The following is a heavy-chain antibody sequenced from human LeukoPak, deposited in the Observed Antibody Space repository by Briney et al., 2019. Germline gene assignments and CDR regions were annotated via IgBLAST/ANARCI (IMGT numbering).Heavy chain of an antibody. D-gene: IGHD3-9*01. Sequence: PGGSLRLSCAASGFTFSSYAMHWVRQAPGKGLEWVAVISYDGSNKYYADSVKGRFTISRDNSKNTLYLQMNSLRAEDTAVYYCASEPYYDILTGYSGDYWGQGTLVTVSS. CDR1: GFTFSSYA. J-gene: IGHJ4*02. CDR2: ISYDGSNK. CDR3: ASEPYYDILTGYSGDY. V-gene: IGHV3-30-3*01.